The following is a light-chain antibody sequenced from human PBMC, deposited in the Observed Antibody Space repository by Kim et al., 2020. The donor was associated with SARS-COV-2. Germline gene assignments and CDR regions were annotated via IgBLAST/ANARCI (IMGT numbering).Light chain of an antibody. CDR2: DVI. Sequence: GQSITISCTGNSSDVGGYNYASWYQQHPGKAPKLMIYDVINRPSGVSNRCSGAKSGNTASLTISGLQAEDEADYYCSSYTSSSTRVFGGGTQLTVL. J-gene: IGLJ3*02. CDR1: SSDVGGYNY. CDR3: SSYTSSSTRV. V-gene: IGLV2-14*03.